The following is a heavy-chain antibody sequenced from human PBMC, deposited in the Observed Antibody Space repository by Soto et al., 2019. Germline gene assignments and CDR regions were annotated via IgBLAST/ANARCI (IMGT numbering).Heavy chain of an antibody. Sequence: SETLSLTCAVYGGSFSGYYWSWIRQPPGKGLEWIGEINHSGSTNYNPSLKSRVTIPVDTSKNQFSLKLSSVTAADTAVYYCAGSGDSYGYPRGRKIDPWGQGTLVTVAS. CDR2: INHSGST. J-gene: IGHJ5*02. V-gene: IGHV4-34*01. CDR3: AGSGDSYGYPRGRKIDP. CDR1: GGSFSGYY. D-gene: IGHD5-18*01.